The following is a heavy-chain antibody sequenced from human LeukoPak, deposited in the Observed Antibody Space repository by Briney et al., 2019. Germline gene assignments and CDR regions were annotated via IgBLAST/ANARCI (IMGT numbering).Heavy chain of an antibody. CDR3: AKDMRYYYGSGAQGPCDAFDI. CDR1: GFTFSTYE. J-gene: IGHJ3*02. CDR2: ISDTGGTI. D-gene: IGHD3-10*01. Sequence: GGSLSLSCAASGFTFSTYEMNWVRQAPGKGLEWVSYISDTGGTIYYADSVKGRFTISRDNAKNSLYLQMNSLRAEDTAVYYCAKDMRYYYGSGAQGPCDAFDIWGQGTMVTVSS. V-gene: IGHV3-48*03.